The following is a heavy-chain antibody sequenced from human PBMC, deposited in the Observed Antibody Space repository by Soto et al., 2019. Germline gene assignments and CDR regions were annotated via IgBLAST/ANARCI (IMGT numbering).Heavy chain of an antibody. J-gene: IGHJ6*02. Sequence: QLQLQESGPGLVKPSETLSLTCTVSGGSISSSSYYWGWIRQPPGKGLEWIGSIYYSGSTYYNPSLKSRVTISVDTSKNQFSLKLSSVTAADTAVYYCARPHFAHRYYYYGMDVWGQGTTVTVSS. V-gene: IGHV4-39*01. CDR3: ARPHFAHRYYYYGMDV. CDR1: GGSISSSSYY. CDR2: IYYSGST. D-gene: IGHD3-3*02.